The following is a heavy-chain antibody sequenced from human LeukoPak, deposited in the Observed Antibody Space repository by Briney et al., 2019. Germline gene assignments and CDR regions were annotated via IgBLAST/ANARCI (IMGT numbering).Heavy chain of an antibody. CDR3: AREITLSGSQHHDY. J-gene: IGHJ4*02. Sequence: SETLSLTCTVSGGSISSGSYYWSWIRQPAGKGLEWIGRIYTSGGTNYNPSLKSRVTISVDTSKNQFSLKLSSVTAADTAVYYCAREITLSGSQHHDYWGQGTLVTVSS. CDR1: GGSISSGSYY. CDR2: IYTSGGT. D-gene: IGHD1-26*01. V-gene: IGHV4-61*02.